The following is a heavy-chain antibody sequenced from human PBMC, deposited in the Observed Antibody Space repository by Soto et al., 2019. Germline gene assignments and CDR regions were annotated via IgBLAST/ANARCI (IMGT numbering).Heavy chain of an antibody. Sequence: QVQLVESGGGVVQPGRSLRLSCAASGFTFSSYAMHWVRQAPGKGLEWVAVISYDGSNKYYADSVKGRFTISRDNSKNTLYLQMNSLRAEDTAVYYCARSLQSSGWYYGMDVWGQGTTVTVSS. J-gene: IGHJ6*02. CDR1: GFTFSSYA. CDR2: ISYDGSNK. D-gene: IGHD6-19*01. CDR3: ARSLQSSGWYYGMDV. V-gene: IGHV3-30-3*01.